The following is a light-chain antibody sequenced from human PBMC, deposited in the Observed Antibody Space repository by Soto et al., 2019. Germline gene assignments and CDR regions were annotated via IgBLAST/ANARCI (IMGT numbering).Light chain of an antibody. CDR2: EAS. CDR1: QSISRT. J-gene: IGKJ3*01. CDR3: QQLNTYPRT. V-gene: IGKV1-5*01. Sequence: DIQMTQSPPTLSASVGDRVTITCRASQSISRTLAWYQQKPGKAPKLLIFEASTLESGVPSRFSGSGSGTDFTLTISSLQPEDFATYYCQQLNTYPRTFGPGTKVDIK.